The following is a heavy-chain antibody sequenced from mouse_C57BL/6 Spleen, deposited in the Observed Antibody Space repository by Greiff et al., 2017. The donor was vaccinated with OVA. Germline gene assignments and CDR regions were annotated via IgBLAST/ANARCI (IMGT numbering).Heavy chain of an antibody. Sequence: QVQLKQPGAELVRPGSSVKLSCKASGYTFTSYWMHWVKQRPIQGLEWIGNIDPSDSETHYNQKFKDKATLTVDKSSSTAYMQLSSLTSEDSAVYYCALITTVVAQGAMDYWGQGTSVTVSS. J-gene: IGHJ4*01. V-gene: IGHV1-52*01. CDR1: GYTFTSYW. CDR3: ALITTVVAQGAMDY. D-gene: IGHD1-1*01. CDR2: IDPSDSET.